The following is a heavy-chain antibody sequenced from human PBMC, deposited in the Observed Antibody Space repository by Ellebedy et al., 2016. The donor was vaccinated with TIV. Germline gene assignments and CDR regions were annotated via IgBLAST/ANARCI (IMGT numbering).Heavy chain of an antibody. CDR2: IYPGDSET. Sequence: GESLKISCKGSGYNFNTYWIAWVRQMPGKGLEWMGIIYPGDSETRYSPSFQGQVTISADKSINTAYLQWSSLKASDTGIYYCARPSGSLATRRVYYYYGMEVWGQGTTVSVSS. J-gene: IGHJ6*02. V-gene: IGHV5-51*01. CDR3: ARPSGSLATRRVYYYYGMEV. CDR1: GYNFNTYW. D-gene: IGHD6-6*01.